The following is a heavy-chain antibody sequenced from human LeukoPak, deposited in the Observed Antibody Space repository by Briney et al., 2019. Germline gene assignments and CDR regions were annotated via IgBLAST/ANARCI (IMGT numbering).Heavy chain of an antibody. D-gene: IGHD6-19*01. CDR2: INPNSGGT. Sequence: ASVKVSCKASGYTFTGYYMHWVRQAPGQGLEWMGRINPNSGGTNYAQKFQGRVTMTRDTSISTAYMELNGLRSDDTAVYYCATPIAVAPFDYWGQGTLVTVSS. CDR3: ATPIAVAPFDY. J-gene: IGHJ4*02. V-gene: IGHV1-2*06. CDR1: GYTFTGYY.